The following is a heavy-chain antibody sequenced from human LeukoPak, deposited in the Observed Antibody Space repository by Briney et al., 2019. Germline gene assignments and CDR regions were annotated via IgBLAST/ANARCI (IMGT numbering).Heavy chain of an antibody. D-gene: IGHD2/OR15-2a*01. CDR3: ARGYDSMAFDI. CDR2: VRHTGRP. Sequence: SETLSLTCTVSGYSINTNYYWDWIRQAPGKGLEWTGRVRHTGRPDYNPSLMSRVTVSLDTSKNQFSLNLISVTAADTALYYCARGYDSMAFDIWGQGTMVTVSS. CDR1: GYSINTNYY. V-gene: IGHV4-38-2*02. J-gene: IGHJ3*02.